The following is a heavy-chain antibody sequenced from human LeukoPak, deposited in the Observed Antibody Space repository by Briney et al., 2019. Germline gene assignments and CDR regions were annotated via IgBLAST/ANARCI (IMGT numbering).Heavy chain of an antibody. D-gene: IGHD6-13*01. V-gene: IGHV3-7*01. CDR1: GFMFTTYW. CDR3: GGFGYEAAVDL. Sequence: GGSLRLSCAASGFMFTTYWMTWVRQAPGKGPEWVANIKPDGGETYYVDSVKGRFTISRDNTKSLLYLQMNSLRGEDAALYYCGGFGYEAAVDLWGQGTLVTVSS. CDR2: IKPDGGET. J-gene: IGHJ4*02.